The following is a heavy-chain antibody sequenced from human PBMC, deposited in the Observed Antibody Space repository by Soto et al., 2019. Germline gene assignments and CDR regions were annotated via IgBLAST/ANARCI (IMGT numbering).Heavy chain of an antibody. CDR1: GFTFSSYA. J-gene: IGHJ4*02. CDR3: AKDRYSSGWYYFDD. D-gene: IGHD6-19*01. V-gene: IGHV3-23*01. Sequence: EVQLLESGGGLVQPGGSLRLSCAASGFTFSSYAMRWVRQAPGKGLEWVSAISGSGGSTYYADSVKGRFTISRDNSKNTLDLQRNSPTAEDTAVYYCAKDRYSSGWYYFDDWGQGTLVTVSA. CDR2: ISGSGGST.